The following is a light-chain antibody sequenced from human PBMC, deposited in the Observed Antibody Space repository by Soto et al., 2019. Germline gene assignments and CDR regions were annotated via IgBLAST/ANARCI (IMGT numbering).Light chain of an antibody. V-gene: IGLV1-44*01. CDR1: SSNIESNT. J-gene: IGLJ1*01. Sequence: QYVLTQPPSASGTPGQRVTISCSGSSSNIESNTVNWYQQLPGTAPKLLIYSDNQRPSGVPDRFSGSKSGTSASLAISGLQSEDEADYYCAAWDDSRYVFGTGTKVTV. CDR2: SDN. CDR3: AAWDDSRYV.